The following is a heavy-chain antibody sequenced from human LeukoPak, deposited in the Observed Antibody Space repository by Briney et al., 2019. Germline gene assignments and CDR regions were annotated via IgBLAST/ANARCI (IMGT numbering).Heavy chain of an antibody. CDR2: ISYDGSNK. D-gene: IGHD1-26*01. Sequence: PGGSLRLSCAASGFTFSSYAMHWVRQAPGKGLEWVSVISYDGSNKYYADSVKGRFTISRDNSKNTLYLQMNSLRAEDTAVYYCAKLRWSGSYYRNDFDYWGQGTLVTVSS. V-gene: IGHV3-30-3*02. J-gene: IGHJ4*02. CDR3: AKLRWSGSYYRNDFDY. CDR1: GFTFSSYA.